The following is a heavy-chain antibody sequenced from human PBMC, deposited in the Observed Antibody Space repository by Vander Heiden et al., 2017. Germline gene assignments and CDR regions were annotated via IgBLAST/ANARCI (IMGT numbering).Heavy chain of an antibody. V-gene: IGHV4-34*01. CDR2: INHSGST. D-gene: IGHD6-19*01. Sequence: QVQLQQWGAGLLKPSETLSLTCAVYGGSFSGYYWSWIRQPPGKGLEWIGEINHSGSTNYNPSLKSRVTISVDTSKNQCSLKLSSVTAAETAVYYCAIVLQWRGRGFDYFDYWGHVSLVTVSS. CDR1: GGSFSGYY. J-gene: IGHJ4*01. CDR3: AIVLQWRGRGFDYFDY.